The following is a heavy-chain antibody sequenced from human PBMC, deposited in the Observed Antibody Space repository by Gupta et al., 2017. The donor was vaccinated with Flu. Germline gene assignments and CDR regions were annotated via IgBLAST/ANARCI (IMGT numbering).Heavy chain of an antibody. CDR2: INPDSGDT. J-gene: IGHJ4*02. D-gene: IGHD6-6*01. CDR3: ARRQLVHYCFDC. CDR1: GYIFTYYF. Sequence: KTSGYIFTYYFMHWVRQTPGQGLEWMGRINPDSGDTNYARKFQGRVTMSRDTSISTAYMEVSGLRSDDTAVYYCARRQLVHYCFDCWGQGTLVTVSS. V-gene: IGHV1-2*06.